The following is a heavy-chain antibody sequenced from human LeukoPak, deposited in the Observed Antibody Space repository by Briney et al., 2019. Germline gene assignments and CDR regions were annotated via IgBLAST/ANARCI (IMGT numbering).Heavy chain of an antibody. CDR1: GGSISSGGYY. CDR2: IYYSGST. Sequence: SETLSLTCTVSGGSISSGGYYWSWFRQHPGTGLEWIGYIYYSGSTYYNPSLKSRVTTSVDTSKNQFSLKLSSVTAADTAVYYCARRDGNKGDAFDIWGQGTMVTVSS. D-gene: IGHD5-24*01. V-gene: IGHV4-31*03. CDR3: ARRDGNKGDAFDI. J-gene: IGHJ3*02.